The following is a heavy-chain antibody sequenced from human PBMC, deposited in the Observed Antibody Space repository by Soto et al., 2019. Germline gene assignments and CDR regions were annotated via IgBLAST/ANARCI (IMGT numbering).Heavy chain of an antibody. Sequence: GGSLSLSCSASGFTFNSYSVKWVRQAPGKGLEWVASISSGSVYTDFADSVKGRFTISRDDVTNSVSLQMDSLRVEDTGIYYCARYDAFKAFDLWGQGTMVTVSS. CDR3: ARYDAFKAFDL. J-gene: IGHJ3*01. CDR2: ISSGSVYT. D-gene: IGHD1-1*01. V-gene: IGHV3-21*01. CDR1: GFTFNSYS.